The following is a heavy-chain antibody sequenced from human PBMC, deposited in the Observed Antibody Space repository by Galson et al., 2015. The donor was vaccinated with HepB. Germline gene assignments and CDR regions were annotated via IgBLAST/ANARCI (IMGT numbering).Heavy chain of an antibody. D-gene: IGHD3-16*02. V-gene: IGHV1-2*06. CDR1: GYTFTGYY. Sequence: SVKVSCKASGYTFTGYYMHWVRQAPGQGLEWVGRINRNSGGTNYAQKFQGSVTMTRDTSISTAYMELSRLRSDDTAVYYCARGPDDLVWSSYRLRFDYWGQGTLVTVSS. CDR2: INRNSGGT. CDR3: ARGPDDLVWSSYRLRFDY. J-gene: IGHJ4*02.